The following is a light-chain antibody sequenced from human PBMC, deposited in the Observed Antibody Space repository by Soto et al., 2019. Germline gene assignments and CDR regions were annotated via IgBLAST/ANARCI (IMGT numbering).Light chain of an antibody. CDR3: QQYGSSPPIT. CDR2: GAS. Sequence: EIVLTQSPGTLSLSPGERATLSCRASQSVSSSYLAWYQQKPGQAPRLLIYGASSRATGIPDRFSGSESGTDFTLTISRLEPEDLAVYYCQQYGSSPPITFGPGTKVDIK. V-gene: IGKV3-20*01. J-gene: IGKJ3*01. CDR1: QSVSSSY.